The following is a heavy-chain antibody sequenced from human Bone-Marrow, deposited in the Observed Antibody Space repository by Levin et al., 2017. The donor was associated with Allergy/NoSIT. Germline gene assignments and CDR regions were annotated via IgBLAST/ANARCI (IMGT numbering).Heavy chain of an antibody. V-gene: IGHV1-2*02. CDR2: INPKSGAT. CDR1: GYTFIAFY. Sequence: GASVKVSCKASGYTFIAFYMFWVRQPPGQGLEWMGWINPKSGATIYAQKFQGRVTMTRDTSISTAYMELSSLRSDDTAVYYCATLTVAGNDYWGQGTLVTVSS. D-gene: IGHD6-19*01. J-gene: IGHJ4*02. CDR3: ATLTVAGNDY.